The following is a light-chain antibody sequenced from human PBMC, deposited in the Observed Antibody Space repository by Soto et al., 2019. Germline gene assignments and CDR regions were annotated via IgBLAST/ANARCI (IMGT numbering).Light chain of an antibody. CDR1: QSVSTN. J-gene: IGKJ1*01. Sequence: EIVLTQSPATLSLSPGEIATLSCRASQSVSTNLAWYQQTPGQAPRVLIYNVSTRATAIPARFSGSGSGTEFTLTISDLQYEDFGVYYCQHYSHWHPRTFGQGTKVDIK. CDR2: NVS. V-gene: IGKV3-15*01. CDR3: QHYSHWHPRT.